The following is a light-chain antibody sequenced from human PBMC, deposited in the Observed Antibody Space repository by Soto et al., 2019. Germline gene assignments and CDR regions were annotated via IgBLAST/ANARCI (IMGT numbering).Light chain of an antibody. CDR3: SSYTSSSTLYV. Sequence: QSALTQPASVSGSPGQSITISCTGTSSDVGGYTYVSWYQQHPGKAPKLMIYEVSNRPSGVSNRFSGSKSGNTASLTISGLQAEDEADYYCSSYTSSSTLYVFGTGTKVT. CDR1: SSDVGGYTY. CDR2: EVS. V-gene: IGLV2-14*01. J-gene: IGLJ1*01.